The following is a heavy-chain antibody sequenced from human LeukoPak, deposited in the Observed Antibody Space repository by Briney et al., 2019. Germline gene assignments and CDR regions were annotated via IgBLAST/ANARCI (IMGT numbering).Heavy chain of an antibody. CDR1: GVTFSSYS. D-gene: IGHD1-26*01. CDR2: IGRSSSYI. J-gene: IGHJ3*02. CDR3: ARDERIVEAIYAFDI. Sequence: GGSLRLSCAASGVTFSSYSMNWVRQAPGKGLEWVSSIGRSSSYIYYADSVKGRFTISRDNAKNSLYLQMNSLRADDTAVYYCARDERIVEAIYAFDIWGEATMVTVSS. V-gene: IGHV3-21*01.